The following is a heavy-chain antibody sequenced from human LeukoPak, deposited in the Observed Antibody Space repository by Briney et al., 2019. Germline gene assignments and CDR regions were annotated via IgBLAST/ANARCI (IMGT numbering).Heavy chain of an antibody. V-gene: IGHV4-59*01. Sequence: SETLSLTCSVSDGSINSYYWSWIRQPPGKRLEWIGYIYYSGSTNYNPSLKSRVTISVDTSKNQFSLKLSSVTAADTAVYYCAREGLTTVTNYYYYGMDVWGQGTTVTVSS. CDR2: IYYSGST. J-gene: IGHJ6*02. CDR1: DGSINSYY. D-gene: IGHD4-11*01. CDR3: AREGLTTVTNYYYYGMDV.